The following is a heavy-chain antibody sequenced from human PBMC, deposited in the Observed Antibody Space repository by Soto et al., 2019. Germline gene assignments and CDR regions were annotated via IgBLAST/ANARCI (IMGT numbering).Heavy chain of an antibody. CDR1: GFTFNTYW. CDR2: IKQDGSEK. D-gene: IGHD6-6*01. J-gene: IGHJ4*02. Sequence: PGGSLRLSCAASGFTFNTYWMSWVRQAPGKGLEWVANIKQDGSEKYYVDPVRGRFTISRDNAKNSLYLQMNSLRAEDTAVYYCARERSGSSNSWGQGTLVTVSS. CDR3: ARERSGSSNS. V-gene: IGHV3-7*01.